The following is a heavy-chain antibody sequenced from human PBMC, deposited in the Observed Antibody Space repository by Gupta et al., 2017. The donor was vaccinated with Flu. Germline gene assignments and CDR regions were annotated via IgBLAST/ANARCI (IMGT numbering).Heavy chain of an antibody. J-gene: IGHJ4*01. V-gene: IGHV3-33*01. CDR3: AREQGTERFDF. D-gene: IGHD3/OR15-3a*01. CDR1: AFTFSHSG. Sequence: QVHLVAAGGGVVQPGRSLRLSCAVSAFTFSHSGMHWVRQAPGKGLEWVALIWYDGTNKYYADSVKGRFTSSRDNSNNTVYLQINSLRVEDTAVYDCAREQGTERFDFWGQGTLVTVSS. CDR2: IWYDGTNK.